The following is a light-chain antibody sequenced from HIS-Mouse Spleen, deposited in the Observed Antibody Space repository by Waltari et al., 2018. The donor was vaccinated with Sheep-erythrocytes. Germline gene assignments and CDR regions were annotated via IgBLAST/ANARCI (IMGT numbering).Light chain of an antibody. V-gene: IGLV2-23*01. Sequence: QSALTQPASVSGSPGQSITISCTGTSSDVGGYNLVSWYQQHPGKAPKLMIYGGSKRPSGVSNRFSGYKSGTTASLTISGLQAEDEADYYCCSYAGSSTPWVFGGGTKLTVL. CDR3: CSYAGSSTPWV. CDR1: SSDVGGYNL. CDR2: GGS. J-gene: IGLJ3*02.